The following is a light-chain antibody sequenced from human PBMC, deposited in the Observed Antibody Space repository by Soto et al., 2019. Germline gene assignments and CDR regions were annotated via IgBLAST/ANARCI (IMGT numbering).Light chain of an antibody. CDR3: QQYNGYWT. J-gene: IGKJ1*01. Sequence: DIQMTQSPSTLSASVGDRVTITCRASQSISGSLAWYQQKPGKAPKLLIYEAYNLKSGVPSRFSGSGSGTQYTLTIISLQPDYSASYYCQQYNGYWTFGQGTRVDIK. CDR2: EAY. V-gene: IGKV1-5*03. CDR1: QSISGS.